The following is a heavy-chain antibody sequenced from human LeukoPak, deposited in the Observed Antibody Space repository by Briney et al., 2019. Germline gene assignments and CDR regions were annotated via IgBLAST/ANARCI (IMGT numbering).Heavy chain of an antibody. J-gene: IGHJ4*02. D-gene: IGHD2-15*01. CDR2: INPNSGGT. Sequence: ASVKVSCKASGYTFSDYYVHWVRQAPGQGLEWLGWINPNSGGTGYAQKFQGRVTMTRDTSISTAYMELGTLRSDDTAVYSCARGAEVACSGINCFLYYFDSWGQGTLVTVSS. CDR3: ARGAEVACSGINCFLYYFDS. CDR1: GYTFSDYY. V-gene: IGHV1-2*02.